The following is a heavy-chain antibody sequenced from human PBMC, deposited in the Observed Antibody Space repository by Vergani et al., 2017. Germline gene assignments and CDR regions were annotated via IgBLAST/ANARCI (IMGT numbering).Heavy chain of an antibody. CDR1: GGSISSYY. J-gene: IGHJ3*02. V-gene: IGHV4-59*01. CDR3: ARNPYCCGDCYSDALEI. CDR2: IYYSGST. Sequence: QVQLQESGPGLVKPSETLSLTCTVSGGSISSYYWSWIRQPPGKGLEWIGYIYYSGSTNYNPSLKSRVTISVDTSKNQFSLKLSSVTAADTAVYYCARNPYCCGDCYSDALEIWGQGTMVTVSS. D-gene: IGHD2-21*02.